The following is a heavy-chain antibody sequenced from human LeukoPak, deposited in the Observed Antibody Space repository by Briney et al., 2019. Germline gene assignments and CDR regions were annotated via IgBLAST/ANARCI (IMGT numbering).Heavy chain of an antibody. Sequence: PSETLSLTCTVSGGSVSSGIYYWSWIRQPPGKALEWIGYISYGGTTNYNPSLKSRVTISVDTSKNQFSLKLTSVTAADTAVYYCARMRHGDYFDYWGQGTLVTVSS. D-gene: IGHD4-17*01. CDR3: ARMRHGDYFDY. CDR2: ISYGGTT. V-gene: IGHV4-61*01. CDR1: GGSVSSGIYY. J-gene: IGHJ4*02.